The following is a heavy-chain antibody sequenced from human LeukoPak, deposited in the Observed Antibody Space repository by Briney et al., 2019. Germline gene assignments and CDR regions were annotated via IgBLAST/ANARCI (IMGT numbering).Heavy chain of an antibody. V-gene: IGHV3-30*01. CDR2: ISNDGSNK. CDR1: GFTFSSYA. Sequence: GRSLRLSCAASGFTFSSYAVHWVRQAPGKGLEWVAVISNDGSNKYYADSVKGRFTVSRDSSKNTLYLQMNSLRVEDTAVYYCARVYTLRYFDWLDQGFDYWGQGTLVTVSS. D-gene: IGHD3-9*01. CDR3: ARVYTLRYFDWLDQGFDY. J-gene: IGHJ4*02.